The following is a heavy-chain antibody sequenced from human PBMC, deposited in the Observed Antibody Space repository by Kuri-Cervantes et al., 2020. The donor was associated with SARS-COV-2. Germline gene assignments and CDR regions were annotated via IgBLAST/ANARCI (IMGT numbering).Heavy chain of an antibody. CDR2: IKQDGSEK. CDR1: GFTFSSYW. V-gene: IGHV3-7*01. J-gene: IGHJ3*02. Sequence: GGSLRLSCAASGFTFSSYWMSWVCQAPGKGLEWVANIKQDGSEKYYVDSVKGRFTISGDNAKNSLYLQMNSLRAEDTAVYYCARTPSYYDILTGYYGDAFDIWGQGTMVTVSS. CDR3: ARTPSYYDILTGYYGDAFDI. D-gene: IGHD3-9*01.